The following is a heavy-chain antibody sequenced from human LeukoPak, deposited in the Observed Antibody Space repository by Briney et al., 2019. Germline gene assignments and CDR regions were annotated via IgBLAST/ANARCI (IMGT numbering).Heavy chain of an antibody. CDR2: IIPILGIA. CDR1: GGTFSSYA. J-gene: IGHJ4*02. V-gene: IGHV1-69*04. CDR3: ARGAYDIWTGYYYYFDY. Sequence: SVKVSCTASGGTFSSYAISWVRQAPGQGLEWMGRIIPILGIANYAQKFQGRVTITADKSTSTAYMELSSLRSEDTAVYYCARGAYDIWTGYYYYFDYWGQGTLVTVSS. D-gene: IGHD3-9*01.